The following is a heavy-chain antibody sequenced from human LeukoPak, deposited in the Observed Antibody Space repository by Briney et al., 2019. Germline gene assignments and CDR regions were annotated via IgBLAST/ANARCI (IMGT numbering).Heavy chain of an antibody. D-gene: IGHD6-25*01. CDR2: IYYSGST. CDR3: ARGDGYYFDY. J-gene: IGHJ4*02. V-gene: IGHV4-61*01. Sequence: PSETLSLTCTVSGXSVSSGSYYWSWIRQPPGKGLEWIGYIYYSGSTNYNPSLKSRVTISVDTSKNQFSLNLSSVTAADTAVYYCARGDGYYFDYWGQGTLVTVSS. CDR1: GXSVSSGSYY.